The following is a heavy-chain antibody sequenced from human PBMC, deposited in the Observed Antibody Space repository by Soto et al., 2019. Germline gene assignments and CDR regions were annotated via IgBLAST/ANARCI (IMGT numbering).Heavy chain of an antibody. D-gene: IGHD3-16*01. V-gene: IGHV1-18*01. CDR3: VRSDHVDRYFDY. J-gene: IGHJ4*02. CDR1: GYSFTNYA. Sequence: QVELVQSGPEVKKPGASVKVSCKASGYSFTNYAIGWVRQAPGQGLEWVGWISPFHGDTNYAQNFQGRITVTTDSPTSTAYLDLGRLRSDDTAVYYCVRSDHVDRYFDYWGQGTRITVSS. CDR2: ISPFHGDT.